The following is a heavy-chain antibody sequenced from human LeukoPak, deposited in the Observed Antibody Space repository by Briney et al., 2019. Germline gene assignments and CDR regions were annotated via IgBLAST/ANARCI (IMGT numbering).Heavy chain of an antibody. CDR2: ISYDGSNK. J-gene: IGHJ4*02. V-gene: IGHV3-30*18. D-gene: IGHD2-15*01. Sequence: SCKDSGYTFTSYGITWVRQAPGKGLEWVAVISYDGSNKYYADSVKGRFTISRDNSKNTLYLQMNSLRAEDTAVYYCAKLYCSGGSCYSAPDYWGQGTLVTVSS. CDR3: AKLYCSGGSCYSAPDY. CDR1: GYTFTSYG.